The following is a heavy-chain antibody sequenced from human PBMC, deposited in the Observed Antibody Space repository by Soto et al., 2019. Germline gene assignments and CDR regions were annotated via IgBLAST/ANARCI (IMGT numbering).Heavy chain of an antibody. CDR3: ARGGKGYDFWKAPYDAFDI. Sequence: PSETLSLTCTVSGGSISSYYWSWIRQPPGKGLEWIGYIYYSGSTNYNPSLKSRVTISVDTSKNQFSLKLSSVTAADTAVYYCARGGKGYDFWKAPYDAFDIWGQGTMVTVSS. J-gene: IGHJ3*02. CDR1: GGSISSYY. V-gene: IGHV4-59*01. D-gene: IGHD3-3*01. CDR2: IYYSGST.